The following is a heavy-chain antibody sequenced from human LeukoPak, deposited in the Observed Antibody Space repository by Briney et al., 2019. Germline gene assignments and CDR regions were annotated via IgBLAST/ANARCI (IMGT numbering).Heavy chain of an antibody. V-gene: IGHV3-33*01. CDR3: ARDGGSXVDY. CDR1: GFTLTAYG. J-gene: IGHJ4*02. CDR2: IWYDGSKK. Sequence: QSGGSLRLSCAASGFTLTAYGTHWVRQAPGKGLQWVAVIWYDGSKKYYADSVKGRFTISRDISKNIMYLQMNSLRAEDTAVYYCARDGGSXVDYWGQGTLVTVSS.